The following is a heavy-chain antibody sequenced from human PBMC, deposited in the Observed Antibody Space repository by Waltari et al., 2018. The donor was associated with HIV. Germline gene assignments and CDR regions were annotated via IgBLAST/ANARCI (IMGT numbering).Heavy chain of an antibody. Sequence: QLHLQESGPGLIKPSATLSLTCTVSGGSIGSTSYYYAWIRQPPGKGLEWIGNIYYTASTYYNPSLESRVTISVDTSKNQISLSLTSVTAADTAVYYCARPSRQTSLTGSWFDPWGQGTLVTVSS. V-gene: IGHV4-39*01. J-gene: IGHJ5*02. CDR2: IYYTAST. CDR3: ARPSRQTSLTGSWFDP. CDR1: GGSIGSTSYY. D-gene: IGHD3-10*01.